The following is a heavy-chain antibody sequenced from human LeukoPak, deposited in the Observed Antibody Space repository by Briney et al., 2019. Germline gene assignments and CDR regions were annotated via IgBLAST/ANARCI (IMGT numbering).Heavy chain of an antibody. V-gene: IGHV4-39*07. CDR2: IYYSGST. Sequence: PSETLSLTCTVSGGSISSSSYYWGWIRQPPGKGLEWIGSIYYSGSTYYNPSLKSRVTISVDTSKNQFSLNLSSLTAADTAVYYCARDSAYSGSYWGNWFDSWGPGILVTVSS. D-gene: IGHD1-26*01. CDR3: ARDSAYSGSYWGNWFDS. CDR1: GGSISSSSYY. J-gene: IGHJ5*01.